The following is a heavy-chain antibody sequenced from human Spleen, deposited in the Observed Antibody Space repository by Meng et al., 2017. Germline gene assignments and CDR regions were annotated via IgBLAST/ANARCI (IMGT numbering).Heavy chain of an antibody. CDR1: GDTFGSYT. V-gene: IGHV1-2*06. J-gene: IGHJ6*02. D-gene: IGHD6-19*01. CDR2: INPKSGDT. Sequence: ASVKVSCKASGDTFGSYTITWVRRAPGQGLEWMGRINPKSGDTHYAQKFQGRVTMTRDTSISTAYMELSRLRSDDTAVYYCARVLVAGSLDYYYDMDVWGQGTMVTVSS. CDR3: ARVLVAGSLDYYYDMDV.